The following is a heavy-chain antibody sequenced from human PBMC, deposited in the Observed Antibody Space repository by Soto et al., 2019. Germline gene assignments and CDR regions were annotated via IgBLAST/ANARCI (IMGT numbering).Heavy chain of an antibody. CDR2: INHSGST. CDR3: ARYYSSGGYRRAFDI. CDR1: GGSFSGYY. J-gene: IGHJ3*02. D-gene: IGHD6-19*01. Sequence: SETLSLTCAVYGGSFSGYYWSWIRQPPGKGLEWIGEINHSGSTNYNPSLKSRVTISVDTSKNQFSLKLSSVTAADTAVYYCARYYSSGGYRRAFDIWGQGTMVTV. V-gene: IGHV4-34*01.